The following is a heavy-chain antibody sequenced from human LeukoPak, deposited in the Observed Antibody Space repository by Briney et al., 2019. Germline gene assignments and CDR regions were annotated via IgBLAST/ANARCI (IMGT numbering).Heavy chain of an antibody. CDR2: ISSSGSTI. CDR3: AREVPSRWRASYFDY. Sequence: GGSLRLSCAASGFTFSSYEMNWVRQAPGKGLEWVSYISSSGSTIYYADSVRGRFTISRDNAKNSLYLQMNNLRAEDTAVYYCAREVPSRWRASYFDYWGQGTLVTVSS. J-gene: IGHJ4*02. D-gene: IGHD1-26*01. CDR1: GFTFSSYE. V-gene: IGHV3-48*03.